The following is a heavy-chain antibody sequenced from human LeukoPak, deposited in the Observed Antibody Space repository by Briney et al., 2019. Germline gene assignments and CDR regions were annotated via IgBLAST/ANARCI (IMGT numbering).Heavy chain of an antibody. V-gene: IGHV1-18*01. Sequence: GASVKVSCKASGYTFTSYGISWVRQPPGQGLEWMGWISAYNGNTNYAQRLQGRVTMTTDTSTSTAYMELRSLRSDDTAVYYCARDGLRFLEWLPPVDYWGQGTLVTVSS. D-gene: IGHD3-3*01. CDR3: ARDGLRFLEWLPPVDY. J-gene: IGHJ4*02. CDR1: GYTFTSYG. CDR2: ISAYNGNT.